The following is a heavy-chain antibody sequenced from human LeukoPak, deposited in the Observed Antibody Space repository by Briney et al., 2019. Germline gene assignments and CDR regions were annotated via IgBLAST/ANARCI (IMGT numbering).Heavy chain of an antibody. D-gene: IGHD4-23*01. Sequence: GGSLRPSCAASGFTFSSYGMHWVRQAPGKGLEWVAFIRYDGSNKYYADSVKGRFTISRDNSKNTLYLQMNSLRAEDTAVYYCARAEETTVVTLGIGFDYWGQGTLVTVSS. J-gene: IGHJ4*02. V-gene: IGHV3-30*02. CDR2: IRYDGSNK. CDR3: ARAEETTVVTLGIGFDY. CDR1: GFTFSSYG.